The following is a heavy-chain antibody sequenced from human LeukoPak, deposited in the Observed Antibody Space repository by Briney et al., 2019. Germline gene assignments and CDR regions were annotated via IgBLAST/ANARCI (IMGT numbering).Heavy chain of an antibody. CDR2: INWNGGST. V-gene: IGHV3-20*04. Sequence: GGSLRLSCVASGFTFDDHDMSWVRQAPGKGLEWVSNINWNGGSTGYAGSVKGRFTISRDNAKNSLYLQMNSLRAEDTAFYYCARGKMVGATAWGGLDYWGQGTLSPSPQ. D-gene: IGHD1-26*01. CDR1: GFTFDDHD. J-gene: IGHJ4*02. CDR3: ARGKMVGATAWGGLDY.